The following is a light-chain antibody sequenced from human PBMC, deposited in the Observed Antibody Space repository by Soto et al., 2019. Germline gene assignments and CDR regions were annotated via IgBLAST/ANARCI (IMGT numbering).Light chain of an antibody. CDR3: QQSYRTPT. CDR2: GAS. J-gene: IGKJ5*01. Sequence: EIVLTQSPGTLSLSPGERATLSCRASQSVSSNLAWYQQRPGQAPRLLIYGASTRATGIPSRFSGSGSGTDYTLTISSLQPEDFATYYCQQSYRTPTFGQGTRLEIK. V-gene: IGKV3-15*01. CDR1: QSVSSN.